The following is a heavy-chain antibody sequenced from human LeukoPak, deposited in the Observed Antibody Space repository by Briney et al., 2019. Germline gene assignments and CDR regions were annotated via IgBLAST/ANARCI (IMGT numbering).Heavy chain of an antibody. D-gene: IGHD2-15*01. CDR1: GGSFSGYC. Sequence: PSETLSLTCAVYGGSFSGYCWSWIRQPPGKGLEWIGEINHSGSTNYNPSLKSRVTISVDTSKNQFSLKLSSVTAADTAVYYCARGGECGSCDGFDMWGQGIMVTVSS. CDR2: INHSGST. CDR3: ARGGECGSCDGFDM. J-gene: IGHJ3*02. V-gene: IGHV4-34*01.